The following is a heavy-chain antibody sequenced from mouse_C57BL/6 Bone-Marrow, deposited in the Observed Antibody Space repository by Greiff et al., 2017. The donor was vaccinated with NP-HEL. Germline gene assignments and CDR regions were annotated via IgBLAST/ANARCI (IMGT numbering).Heavy chain of an antibody. D-gene: IGHD2-2*01. CDR2: IWTGGGT. V-gene: IGHV2-9-1*01. Sequence: VNVVESGPGLVAPSQSLSITCTVSGFSLTSYAISWVRQPPGKGLEWLGVIWTGGGTNYNSALKSRLSISKDNSKSQVFLKMNSLQTDDTARYYCARKNYGYVSYWYFDVWGTGTTVTVSS. CDR3: ARKNYGYVSYWYFDV. J-gene: IGHJ1*03. CDR1: GFSLTSYA.